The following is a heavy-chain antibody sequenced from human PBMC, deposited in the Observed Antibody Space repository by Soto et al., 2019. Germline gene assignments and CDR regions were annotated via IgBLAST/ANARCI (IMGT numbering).Heavy chain of an antibody. CDR2: IIPIFGTA. J-gene: IGHJ6*02. V-gene: IGHV1-69*12. CDR1: GGTFSSYA. Sequence: QVQLVQSGAEVKKPGSSVKVSCKASGGTFSSYAISWVRQAPGQGLEWMGGIIPIFGTANYAQKFQCRVTITAYESTRTAYVELSSLRSEDTAVYYCASGSVVIIHYYYYGMDVWGQGTTVTVSS. D-gene: IGHD3-3*01. CDR3: ASGSVVIIHYYYYGMDV.